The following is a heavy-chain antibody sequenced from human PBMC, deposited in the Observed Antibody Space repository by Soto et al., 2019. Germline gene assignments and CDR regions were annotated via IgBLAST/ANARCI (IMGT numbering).Heavy chain of an antibody. J-gene: IGHJ6*02. V-gene: IGHV4-31*03. Sequence: SETLSLTCTVSGDSISSGDYYWSWIRQHPGKGLEWIGYIYYSGSTSYNPSLKSRVTISVDTSKNQFSLRLSSVTAADTAVYYCARDLYLQGGMDVWGQGTTVTVSS. CDR3: ARDLYLQGGMDV. CDR1: GDSISSGDYY. CDR2: IYYSGST.